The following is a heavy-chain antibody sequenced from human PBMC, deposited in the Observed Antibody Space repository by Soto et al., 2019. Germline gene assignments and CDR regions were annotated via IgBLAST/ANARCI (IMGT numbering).Heavy chain of an antibody. J-gene: IGHJ6*03. CDR1: GFTFSTYA. CDR3: AGRYCTNGVCYTNYYYYIDV. V-gene: IGHV3-23*01. Sequence: EVQLLESGGGLVQPGGSLRLSCAASGFTFSTYAMSWVRQAPGKGLEWVSTITTSGGNTYYADSVQGRFTISRDNSKNTLYLQMNSLRAEDTAVYYCAGRYCTNGVCYTNYYYYIDVWGKATTVTFSS. D-gene: IGHD2-8*01. CDR2: ITTSGGNT.